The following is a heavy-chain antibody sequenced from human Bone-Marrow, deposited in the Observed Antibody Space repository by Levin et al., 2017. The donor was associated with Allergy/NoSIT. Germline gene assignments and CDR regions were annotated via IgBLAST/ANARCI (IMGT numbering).Heavy chain of an antibody. CDR3: RHDSSGYYRLLS. Sequence: GGSLRLSCAASGLTFTDAWMTWVRQAPGKGLEWVGRIKSKAGGGTTDYAAPVKGRFTISRDDLKDTLYLQMNSLQTEDTAVYYCRHDSSGYYRLLSWRLGTLVTVSS. CDR1: GLTFTDAW. D-gene: IGHD3-22*01. CDR2: IKSKAGGGTT. J-gene: IGHJ4*02. V-gene: IGHV3-15*01.